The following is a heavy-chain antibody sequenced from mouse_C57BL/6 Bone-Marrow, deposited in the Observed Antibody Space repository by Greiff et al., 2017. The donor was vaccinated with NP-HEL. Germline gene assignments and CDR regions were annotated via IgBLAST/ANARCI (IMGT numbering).Heavy chain of an antibody. CDR2: IDPSDSYT. V-gene: IGHV1-50*01. CDR3: ARVYYSNYFDY. CDR1: GYTFTSYW. D-gene: IGHD2-5*01. J-gene: IGHJ2*01. Sequence: QVQLQQPGAELVKPGASVTLSCKASGYTFTSYWMQWVKQRPGQGLEWIGAIDPSDSYTNYNQKFKGKATLTVDTSSSTAYMQLSSLTSEDSAVYYCARVYYSNYFDYWGQGTTLTVSS.